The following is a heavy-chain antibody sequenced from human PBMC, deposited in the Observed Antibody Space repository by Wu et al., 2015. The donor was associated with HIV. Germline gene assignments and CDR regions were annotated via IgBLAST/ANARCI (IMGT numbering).Heavy chain of an antibody. Sequence: QVQLVQSGAEVKKPGSSVKVSCKGSGGTFSSYAISWVRQAPGQGLEWMGGITPIFQTAKYAQKFQGRVTITADESTSTAYMELSSLRSEDTAVYYCARVGSDYSPHYFDYWGQGTLVTVSS. CDR3: ARVGSDYSPHYFDY. J-gene: IGHJ4*02. CDR2: ITPIFQTA. CDR1: GGTFSSYA. V-gene: IGHV1-69*12. D-gene: IGHD2-15*01.